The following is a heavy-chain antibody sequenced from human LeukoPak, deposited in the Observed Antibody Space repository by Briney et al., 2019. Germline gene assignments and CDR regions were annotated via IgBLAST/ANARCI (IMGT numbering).Heavy chain of an antibody. CDR1: GDSISGYY. Sequence: SETLSLTCTVSGDSISGYYWAWIRQPAGKGLEWIGHIYAPGSSNYSPSFKSRVTMSIDMSNNQFSLRLNSVTAADTAMYYCARDLEDFDSPANDYWGQGTHVIGSP. V-gene: IGHV4-4*07. D-gene: IGHD2-15*01. CDR2: IYAPGSS. CDR3: ARDLEDFDSPANDY. J-gene: IGHJ4*02.